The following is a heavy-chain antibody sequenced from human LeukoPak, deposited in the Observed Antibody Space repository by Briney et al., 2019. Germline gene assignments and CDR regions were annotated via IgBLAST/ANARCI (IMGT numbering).Heavy chain of an antibody. CDR2: INHSGST. V-gene: IGHV4-34*01. CDR3: ARGNGVVVPAARGYYYYMDV. D-gene: IGHD2-2*01. CDR1: GGSFSGYY. J-gene: IGHJ6*03. Sequence: PSETLSLTCAVHGGSFSGYYWSWIRQPPGKGLEWIGEINHSGSTNYNPSLKSRVTISVDTSKNQFSLKLSSVTAADTAVYYCARGNGVVVPAARGYYYYMDVWGKGTTVTVSS.